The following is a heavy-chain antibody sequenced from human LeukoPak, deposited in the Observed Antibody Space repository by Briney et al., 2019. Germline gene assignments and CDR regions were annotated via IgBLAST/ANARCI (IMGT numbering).Heavy chain of an antibody. CDR3: ASGSHAVTTHFDY. CDR1: GDSITSSKW. J-gene: IGHJ4*02. D-gene: IGHD3-16*01. CDR2: IYHSGTT. Sequence: SETLSLTCAVSGDSITSSKWRSWVRQSPEKGLEWIGEIYHSGTTNYNPSLKSRVTISVDKSKNQFSLNLSSVTAADTAVYYCASGSHAVTTHFDYWGQGTLVTVSS. V-gene: IGHV4-4*02.